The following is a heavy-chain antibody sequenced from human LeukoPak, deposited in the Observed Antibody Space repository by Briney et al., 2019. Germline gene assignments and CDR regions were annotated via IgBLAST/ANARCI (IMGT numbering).Heavy chain of an antibody. Sequence: GGSLRLSCAASGFTFSSYSMNWVRQAPGKGLEWVSSISNSSSYIYYADSVKGRFTIPRDNAKNSLYLQMNSLRAEDTAVYYCARDGERDAFDIWGQGTMVTVSS. CDR3: ARDGERDAFDI. CDR2: ISNSSSYI. CDR1: GFTFSSYS. J-gene: IGHJ3*02. D-gene: IGHD1-26*01. V-gene: IGHV3-21*01.